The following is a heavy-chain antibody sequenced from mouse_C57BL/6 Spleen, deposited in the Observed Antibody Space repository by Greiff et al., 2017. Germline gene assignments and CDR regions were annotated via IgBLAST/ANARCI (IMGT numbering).Heavy chain of an antibody. D-gene: IGHD1-1*01. CDR3: ARAQFITTVVRYFDV. V-gene: IGHV1-59*01. Sequence: VQLQQPGAELVRPGTSVKLSCKASGYTFTSYWMHWVKQRPGQGLEWIGVIDPSDSYTNYNQTFKGKATLTVDTSSSTAYMQLSSLTSEDSAVYYCARAQFITTVVRYFDVWGTGTTVTVSS. CDR2: IDPSDSYT. J-gene: IGHJ1*03. CDR1: GYTFTSYW.